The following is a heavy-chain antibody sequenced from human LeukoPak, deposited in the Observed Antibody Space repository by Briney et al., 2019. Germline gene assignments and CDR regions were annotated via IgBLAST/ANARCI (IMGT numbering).Heavy chain of an antibody. V-gene: IGHV3-74*01. D-gene: IGHD2-21*02. CDR3: ARGGGGYCGGDCYTNFDY. CDR1: GFTFSSYW. Sequence: PGGSLRLSCAASGFTFSSYWMHWVRQALGKGLVWVSRINSDGSSTSYADSVKGRFTISRDNAKNTLYLQMNSLRAEDTAVYYCARGGGGYCGGDCYTNFDYWGQGTLVTVSS. CDR2: INSDGSST. J-gene: IGHJ4*02.